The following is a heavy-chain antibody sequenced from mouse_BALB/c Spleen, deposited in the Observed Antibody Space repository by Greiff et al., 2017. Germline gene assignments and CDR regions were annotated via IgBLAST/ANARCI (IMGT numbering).Heavy chain of an antibody. CDR1: GFTFSSFG. V-gene: IGHV5-17*02. J-gene: IGHJ4*01. CDR3: ASQTARATTGNAMGY. Sequence: EVKLVESAGGLVQPGGSRKLSCAASGFTFSSFGMHWVRQAPEKGLEWVAYISSGSSTIYYADTVKGRFTISRDNPKNTLLLQMTSLRSEDTAMYYCASQTARATTGNAMGYWGQGTSVTVSS. CDR2: ISSGSSTI. D-gene: IGHD3-2*01.